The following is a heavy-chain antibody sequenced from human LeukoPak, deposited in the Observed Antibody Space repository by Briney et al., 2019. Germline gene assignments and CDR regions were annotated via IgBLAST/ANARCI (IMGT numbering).Heavy chain of an antibody. J-gene: IGHJ4*02. CDR2: IDPSDSYT. Sequence: GESLKISCQGSGYSFTSYYITWVRQMPGKGLEWMARIDPSDSYTNYGPSFQGHVTISADKSINTAYLHWSSLKASDTAIYYCATHLYVHDSGWYLIDSWGQGTLVTVSS. V-gene: IGHV5-10-1*01. D-gene: IGHD6-19*01. CDR1: GYSFTSYY. CDR3: ATHLYVHDSGWYLIDS.